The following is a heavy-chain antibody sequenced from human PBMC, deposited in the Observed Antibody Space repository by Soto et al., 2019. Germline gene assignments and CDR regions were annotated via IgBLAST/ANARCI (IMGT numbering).Heavy chain of an antibody. CDR1: GGYSIGGGAC. V-gene: IGHV4-31*03. Sequence: TKSLTYSVAGGYSIGGGACWTWITQHPGKGLEWIGNILYSEKNYYNPSLKSRVTISLDTSKNQFSLKVNSVTAADTAVYYCVRDRGTTLRMDFWVQGTTVPGSS. CDR2: ILYSEKN. D-gene: IGHD3-10*01. CDR3: VRDRGTTLRMDF. J-gene: IGHJ6*02.